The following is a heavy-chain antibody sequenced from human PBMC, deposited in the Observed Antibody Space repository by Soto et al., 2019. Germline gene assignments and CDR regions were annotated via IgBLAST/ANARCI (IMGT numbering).Heavy chain of an antibody. J-gene: IGHJ5*02. CDR2: FDPEDGET. V-gene: IGHV1-24*01. Sequence: ASVKVSCKVSGYTLTELSMHWVRQAPGKGLEWMGGFDPEDGETIYAQKFQGRVTMTEDTSTDTAYMELSSLRSEDTAVYYCATGYSGYDWGNWFDPWGQGTLVTVSS. CDR3: ATGYSGYDWGNWFDP. CDR1: GYTLTELS. D-gene: IGHD5-12*01.